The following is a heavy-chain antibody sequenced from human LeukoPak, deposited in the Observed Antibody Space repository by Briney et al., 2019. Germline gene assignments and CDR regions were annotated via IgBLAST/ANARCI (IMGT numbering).Heavy chain of an antibody. D-gene: IGHD6-19*01. Sequence: SETLSLTCTVSGGSISSYYWSWIRQPAGKGLEWIGRIYTSGSTNYNPSLKSRVTMSVDTSKNQFSLKLSSVTAADTAVYYCARATQSIAVAGTPVVPVYYYGMDVRGQGTTVTVSS. J-gene: IGHJ6*02. V-gene: IGHV4-4*07. CDR3: ARATQSIAVAGTPVVPVYYYGMDV. CDR2: IYTSGST. CDR1: GGSISSYY.